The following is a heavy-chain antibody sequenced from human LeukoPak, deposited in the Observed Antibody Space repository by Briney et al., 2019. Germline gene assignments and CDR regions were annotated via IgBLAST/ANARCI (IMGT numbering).Heavy chain of an antibody. CDR2: IYYSEST. V-gene: IGHV4-31*03. CDR3: ARNSGSYDY. D-gene: IGHD1-26*01. Sequence: SETLSLTCTVSGGSISSGGYYWSWIRQHPGKGMEWIGYIYYSESTTYNPSLNSRVTISVDTTKNQFSLKLSSVTAADTAVYYCARNSGSYDYWGQGTLVTVSS. CDR1: GGSISSGGYY. J-gene: IGHJ4*02.